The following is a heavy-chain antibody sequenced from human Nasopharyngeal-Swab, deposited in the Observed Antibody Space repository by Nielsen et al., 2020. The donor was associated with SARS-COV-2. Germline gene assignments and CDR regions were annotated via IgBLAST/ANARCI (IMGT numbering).Heavy chain of an antibody. V-gene: IGHV3-30-3*01. CDR3: AREAMVRGKPTIYYYYGMDV. J-gene: IGHJ6*02. CDR1: GFTFSSYA. D-gene: IGHD3-10*01. CDR2: ISYDGSNK. Sequence: EGSLRLSCAASGFTFSSYAMHWVRQAPGKGLEWVAVISYDGSNKYCADSVKGRFTISRDNSKNTLYLQMNSLRAEDTAVYYCAREAMVRGKPTIYYYYGMDVWGQGTTVTVSS.